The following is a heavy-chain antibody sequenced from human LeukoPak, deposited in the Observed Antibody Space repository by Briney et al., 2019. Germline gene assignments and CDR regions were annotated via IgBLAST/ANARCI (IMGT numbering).Heavy chain of an antibody. J-gene: IGHJ3*02. CDR3: TSGYCSGGSCHWNAFDI. D-gene: IGHD2-15*01. Sequence: GGSLRLSCAASGFTFSGSAMPWVRQASGKGLEWVGRIRSKANSYATAYAASVKGRFTISRDDSKNTAYLQMNSLKTEDTAVYYCTSGYCSGGSCHWNAFDIWGQGTMVTVSS. V-gene: IGHV3-73*01. CDR2: IRSKANSYAT. CDR1: GFTFSGSA.